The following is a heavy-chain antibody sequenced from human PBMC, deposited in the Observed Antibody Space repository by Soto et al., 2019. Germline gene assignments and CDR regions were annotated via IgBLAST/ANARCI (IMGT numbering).Heavy chain of an antibody. Sequence: VASVKVSCKASGGTFSSYAISWVRQAPGQGLEWMGGIIPIFGTANYAQKFQGRVTITADESTSTAYMELSSLRSEDTAVYYCARVHKGYYGSGSYLTALDPWGQGTLVTVSS. V-gene: IGHV1-69*13. CDR1: GGTFSSYA. CDR3: ARVHKGYYGSGSYLTALDP. D-gene: IGHD3-10*01. CDR2: IIPIFGTA. J-gene: IGHJ5*02.